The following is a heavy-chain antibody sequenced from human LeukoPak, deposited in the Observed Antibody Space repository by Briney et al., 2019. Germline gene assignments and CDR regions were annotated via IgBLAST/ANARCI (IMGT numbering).Heavy chain of an antibody. V-gene: IGHV3-30*04. D-gene: IGHD6-13*01. CDR3: AKDVGSRSNIKNWFDP. CDR2: VSSDESIK. J-gene: IGHJ5*02. Sequence: GGSLRLSCAASGFPFSNYAMHWVRQAPGKGLEWVAVVSSDESIKFYGDSVKGRFTISRDNSKNTLYLQMNSLRAEDTALYYCAKDVGSRSNIKNWFDPWGQGTLVTVSS. CDR1: GFPFSNYA.